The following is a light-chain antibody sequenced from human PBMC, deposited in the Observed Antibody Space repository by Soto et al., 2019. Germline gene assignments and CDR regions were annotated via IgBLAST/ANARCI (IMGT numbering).Light chain of an antibody. CDR2: DAF. J-gene: IGKJ2*01. Sequence: EVVLTQSPATLSLSPGERATLSCRASQGVNNFVAWYQQKPGQAPRLLIFDAFKRATGIPDRFSGSGSGTDFPLTISSLEPEDGAVYYCHQRSNWYTFGQGTKLEIK. CDR3: HQRSNWYT. CDR1: QGVNNF. V-gene: IGKV3-11*01.